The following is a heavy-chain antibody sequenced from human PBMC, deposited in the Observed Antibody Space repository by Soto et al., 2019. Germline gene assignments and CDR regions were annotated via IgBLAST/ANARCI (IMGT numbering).Heavy chain of an antibody. Sequence: HPGGSLRLSCAASGFTFDNYAMSWVRQAPGKGLEWVSVISDSDGSTYYADSVKGRFAISRDNSKNTLYLQMNSLRAEDTALYYCAREHTYCGADCRSLSDYWGPGTLVTVS. CDR3: AREHTYCGADCRSLSDY. J-gene: IGHJ4*02. D-gene: IGHD2-21*02. CDR2: ISDSDGST. V-gene: IGHV3-23*01. CDR1: GFTFDNYA.